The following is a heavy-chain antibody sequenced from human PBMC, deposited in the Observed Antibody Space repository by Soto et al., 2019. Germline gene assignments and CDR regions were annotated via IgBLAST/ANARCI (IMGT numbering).Heavy chain of an antibody. J-gene: IGHJ5*02. Sequence: SETLSLTCAVSGGSINSGGFYYSWIRQPPGKGLEWLGYIFHSGSTLYTPSLRGRLTLSADTSRNQLSLHLTSVTAADTAVYYCVRGGIAGHWFDPWGQGILVTVSS. CDR1: GGSINSGGFY. CDR2: IFHSGST. V-gene: IGHV4-31*11. D-gene: IGHD2-21*01. CDR3: VRGGIAGHWFDP.